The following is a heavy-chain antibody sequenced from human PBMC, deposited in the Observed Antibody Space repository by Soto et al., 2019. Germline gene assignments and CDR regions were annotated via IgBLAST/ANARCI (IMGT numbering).Heavy chain of an antibody. V-gene: IGHV3-23*01. J-gene: IGHJ3*02. CDR2: ISGSGGST. Sequence: PGGSLRLSCAASGFTFSSYAMSWVRQAPGKGLEWVSAISGSGGSTYYADSVKGRFTISRDNSKNTLYLQMNSLRAEDTAVYYCAKDRRVVGATPPPNAFDIWGRGTMVTVSS. D-gene: IGHD1-26*01. CDR3: AKDRRVVGATPPPNAFDI. CDR1: GFTFSSYA.